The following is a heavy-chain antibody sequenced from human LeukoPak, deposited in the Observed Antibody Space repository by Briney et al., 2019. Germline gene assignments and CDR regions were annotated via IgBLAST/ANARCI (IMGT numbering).Heavy chain of an antibody. Sequence: PGGSLRLSCAASGFTFSSFAMSWVRQAPGKGLDWVSTISGNGNSAHFADSVKGRFIISRDNSKNTLYLQMNSLRAEDTAVYYCAKHNGDYEYGMDVWGQGTTVTVSS. D-gene: IGHD4-17*01. CDR2: ISGNGNSA. CDR1: GFTFSSFA. J-gene: IGHJ6*02. V-gene: IGHV3-23*01. CDR3: AKHNGDYEYGMDV.